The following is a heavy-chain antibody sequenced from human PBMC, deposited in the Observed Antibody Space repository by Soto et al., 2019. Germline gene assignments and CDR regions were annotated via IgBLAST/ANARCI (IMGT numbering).Heavy chain of an antibody. CDR1: GFSFSSYG. CDR3: ARAGGSTDYYYGMDV. Sequence: QVQLVESGGGVVQPGRSLGLSCVGSGFSFSSYGMHWVLQAPGKGLEWVALIWYDGSNKYYADSVKGRFTISRHNSKNTLYLQMSSLRADDTAVYYCARAGGSTDYYYGMDVWGQGTTVTVSS. J-gene: IGHJ6*02. V-gene: IGHV3-33*01. CDR2: IWYDGSNK.